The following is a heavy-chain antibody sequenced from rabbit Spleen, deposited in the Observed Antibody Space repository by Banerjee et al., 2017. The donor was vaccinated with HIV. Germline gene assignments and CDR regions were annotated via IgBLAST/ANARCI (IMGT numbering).Heavy chain of an antibody. CDR1: GFDFSNYG. CDR3: ARSDYGGYGYTTGLDL. V-gene: IGHV1S39*01. D-gene: IGHD6-1*01. Sequence: QEQVKETGGGLVQPGESLTLSCKASGFDFSNYGVTWVRQAPGKGLEWIGCIDTGDGSTYYASWAKGRFTISITSSTTVTLQMTSLTAADTATYFCARSDYGGYGYTTGLDLWGPGTLVTVS. J-gene: IGHJ4*01. CDR2: IDTGDGST.